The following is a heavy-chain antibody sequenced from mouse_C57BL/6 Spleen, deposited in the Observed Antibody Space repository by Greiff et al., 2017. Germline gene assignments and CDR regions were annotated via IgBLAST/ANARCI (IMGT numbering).Heavy chain of an antibody. Sequence: EVQLQQSGAELVRPGASVKLSCTASGFNIKDDYMHWVKQRPEQGLEGIGWIDPENGDTESASKFQGKATITADTSSNTAYLQLSSLTSEDTAVEYCTTYRGSSGMYYWGQGTSVTVAS. CDR2: IDPENGDT. J-gene: IGHJ4*01. V-gene: IGHV14-4*01. CDR3: TTYRGSSGMYY. D-gene: IGHD3-1*01. CDR1: GFNIKDDY.